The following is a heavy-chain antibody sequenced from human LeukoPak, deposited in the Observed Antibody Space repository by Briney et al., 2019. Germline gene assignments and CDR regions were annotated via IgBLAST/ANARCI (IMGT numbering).Heavy chain of an antibody. V-gene: IGHV4-34*01. J-gene: IGHJ4*02. Sequence: PSETLSLTCAAFGESFSDYYRSWIRQPPGKGLEWIGEINRGGSTDYNPSLKSRVTISEDTSKNQFSLKLSSVTAADTAVYYCARGANNFYFDYWGQGTLVTVSS. D-gene: IGHD1-1*01. CDR3: ARGANNFYFDY. CDR2: INRGGST. CDR1: GESFSDYY.